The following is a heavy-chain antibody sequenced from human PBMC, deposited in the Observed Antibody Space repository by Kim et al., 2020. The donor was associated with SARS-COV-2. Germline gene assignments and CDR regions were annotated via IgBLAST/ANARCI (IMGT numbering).Heavy chain of an antibody. Sequence: YAQKFQERVTITRDMSQSTAYMELSSLRSEDTAVYYCAAGEDDILTSFDYWGQGTLVTVSS. V-gene: IGHV1-58*01. CDR3: AAGEDDILTSFDY. J-gene: IGHJ4*02. D-gene: IGHD3-9*01.